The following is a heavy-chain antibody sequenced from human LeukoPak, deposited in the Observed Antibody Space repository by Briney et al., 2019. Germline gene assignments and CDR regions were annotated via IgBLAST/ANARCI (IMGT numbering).Heavy chain of an antibody. J-gene: IGHJ4*02. Sequence: SSVKVSCTASGGTFSSYAISWVRQAAGQGLEWMGGIIPIFGTANYAQKFQGRVTITADESTSTAYMELSSLRSEDTAVYYCAPIQYCGGDCYPGPLDYWGQGTLVTVSS. CDR1: GGTFSSYA. V-gene: IGHV1-69*13. CDR2: IIPIFGTA. D-gene: IGHD2-21*02. CDR3: APIQYCGGDCYPGPLDY.